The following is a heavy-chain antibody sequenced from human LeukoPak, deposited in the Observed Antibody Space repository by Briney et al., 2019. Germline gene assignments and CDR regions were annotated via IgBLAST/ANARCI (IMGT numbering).Heavy chain of an antibody. CDR1: GGSISSYY. D-gene: IGHD6-13*01. V-gene: IGHV4-59*01. J-gene: IGHJ4*02. CDR2: IYYSGST. CDR3: ARTVRQQLVS. Sequence: SETLSLTCTVSGGSISSYYWSWIRQPPGKGLEWIGYIYYSGSTNYNPSLKSRVTISVDTSKNQFSLKLSSVTAADTAVYYCARTVRQQLVSWGQGTLVTVSS.